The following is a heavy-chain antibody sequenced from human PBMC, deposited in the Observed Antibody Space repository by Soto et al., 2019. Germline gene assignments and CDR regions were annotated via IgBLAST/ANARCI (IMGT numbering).Heavy chain of an antibody. CDR3: ATSPRFALDI. Sequence: QVQLQESGPGLVKPSETLSLSCTVSGGSVSGGNYYWSWIRQPPGKGLEWIGYVSYRGSTNYNPPLKSRVTISVDTSKTQFSLNLSSVTAADTAVYYCATSPRFALDIWGQGTMVIVSA. J-gene: IGHJ3*02. V-gene: IGHV4-61*01. CDR1: GGSVSGGNYY. D-gene: IGHD3-16*01. CDR2: VSYRGST.